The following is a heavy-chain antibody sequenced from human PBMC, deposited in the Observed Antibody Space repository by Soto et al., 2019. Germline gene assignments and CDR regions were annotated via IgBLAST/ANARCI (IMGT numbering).Heavy chain of an antibody. CDR3: GRGIVVDQGGSWFDP. D-gene: IGHD3-22*01. Sequence: QVQLVQSGAEVKKPGASVKVSCKASGYTFTSYGIRWVRQAPGQGLEWMGWISAYNGNTNYAQKLQGRVTMTTDTSTDTAYMKLRSLRSDDTAVYYCGRGIVVDQGGSWFDPWGQATLVTVSS. J-gene: IGHJ5*02. CDR1: GYTFTSYG. V-gene: IGHV1-18*01. CDR2: ISAYNGNT.